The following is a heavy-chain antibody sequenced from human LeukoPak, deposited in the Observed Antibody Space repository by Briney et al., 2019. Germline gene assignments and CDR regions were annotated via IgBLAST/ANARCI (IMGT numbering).Heavy chain of an antibody. D-gene: IGHD6-19*01. CDR3: ARVIAVAGNEYFQH. CDR1: RFTLSTYW. V-gene: IGHV3-7*01. Sequence: GGSLRLSCAASRFTLSTYWMSWVRQAPGKGLEWVAHIKQDGSQEYYVDSVKGRFTISRDNAKNSLYLQMNSLRAEDTAVYYCARVIAVAGNEYFQHWGQGTLVTVSS. J-gene: IGHJ1*01. CDR2: IKQDGSQE.